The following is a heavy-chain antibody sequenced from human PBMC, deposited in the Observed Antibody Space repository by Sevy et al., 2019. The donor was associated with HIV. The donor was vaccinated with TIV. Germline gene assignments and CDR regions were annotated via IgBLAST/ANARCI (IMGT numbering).Heavy chain of an antibody. CDR1: GFTFSSYA. D-gene: IGHD2-2*01. J-gene: IGHJ3*02. CDR3: ARGGYCSSTSCYGGAFDI. V-gene: IGHV3-64*02. CDR2: ISSNGGST. Sequence: GGSLRLSCAASGFTFSSYAMHWVRQAPGKGLEYVSAISSNGGSTYYADSVKGRFTISRDNSKNTLYLQMGSLRAEDMAVYYCARGGYCSSTSCYGGAFDIWGQGTMVTVSS.